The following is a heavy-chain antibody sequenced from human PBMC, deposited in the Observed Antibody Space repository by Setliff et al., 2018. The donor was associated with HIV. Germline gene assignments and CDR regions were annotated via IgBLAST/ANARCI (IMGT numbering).Heavy chain of an antibody. D-gene: IGHD3-22*01. J-gene: IGHJ4*02. V-gene: IGHV4-34*01. CDR1: GGSFSGYF. Sequence: SETLSLTCAVSGGSFSGYFWSWIRQAPGKGPEWIGEINHSGTTNYSPSLKSRVSISIDTSKNKFSLKMTSVTAADTAVYYCARGRSMPTLTTWGQGALVTVSS. CDR3: ARGRSMPTLTT. CDR2: INHSGTT.